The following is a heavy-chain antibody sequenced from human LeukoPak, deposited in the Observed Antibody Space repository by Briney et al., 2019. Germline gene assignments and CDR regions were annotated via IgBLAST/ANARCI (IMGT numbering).Heavy chain of an antibody. CDR1: GGTFSSYA. Sequence: APVKVSCKASGGTFSSYAISWVRQAPGQGLEWMGGIIPIFGTANYAQKFQGRVTITADGSTSTAYMELSSLRSEDTAVYYCARAKDFWSGYTLSNWFDPWGQGTLVTVSS. CDR2: IIPIFGTA. V-gene: IGHV1-69*13. D-gene: IGHD3-3*01. J-gene: IGHJ5*02. CDR3: ARAKDFWSGYTLSNWFDP.